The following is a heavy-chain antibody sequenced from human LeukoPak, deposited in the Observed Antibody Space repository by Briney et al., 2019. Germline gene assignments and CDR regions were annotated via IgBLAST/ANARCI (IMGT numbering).Heavy chain of an antibody. CDR3: ARDRSGDDDFWSGYYTNYFDP. V-gene: IGHV3-74*01. CDR1: GVTFSSYW. CDR2: INSDWINT. Sequence: GSLRLSCAASGVTFSSYWMNWVRQAPGKGRGWFSRINSDWINTKYADAVKGRFTISTDNDKNSLYLQMNSLRAEDAAVYYCARDRSGDDDFWSGYYTNYFDPWGQGTLVTVSS. D-gene: IGHD3-3*01. J-gene: IGHJ5*02.